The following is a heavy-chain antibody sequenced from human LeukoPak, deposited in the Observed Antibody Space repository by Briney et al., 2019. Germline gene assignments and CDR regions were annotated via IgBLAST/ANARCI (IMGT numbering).Heavy chain of an antibody. J-gene: IGHJ2*01. CDR1: GFTFSSYG. Sequence: PGGSLRLSCAASGFTFSSYGMNWVRQAPGKGLEWVSSISSSSGYIYYAVSLKGRFTISRDNAKNSLYLQMNSLRAEDTAVYYCARRDDLWGRGTLVTVSS. CDR3: ARRDDL. CDR2: ISSSSGYI. V-gene: IGHV3-21*01.